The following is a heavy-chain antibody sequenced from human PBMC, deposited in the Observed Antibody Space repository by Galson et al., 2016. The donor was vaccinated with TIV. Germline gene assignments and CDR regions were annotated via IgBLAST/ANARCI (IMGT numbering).Heavy chain of an antibody. CDR1: GLTFSSYA. CDR3: AKMDSSGFDYVRRFDF. CDR2: ISGSGGST. Sequence: SLRLSCAASGLTFSSYAMSWVRQAPGKGLEWVSAISGSGGSTYYADSVKGRFTLSRDNPRNTLYLQMSSLRAEDTAVYFCAKMDSSGFDYVRRFDFWGQGTLATVSS. D-gene: IGHD3-22*01. V-gene: IGHV3-23*01. J-gene: IGHJ4*02.